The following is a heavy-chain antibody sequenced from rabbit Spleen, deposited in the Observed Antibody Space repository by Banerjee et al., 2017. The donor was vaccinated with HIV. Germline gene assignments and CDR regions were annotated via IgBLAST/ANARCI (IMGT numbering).Heavy chain of an antibody. D-gene: IGHD7-1*01. V-gene: IGHV1S45*01. CDR1: GFSFSNSDY. J-gene: IGHJ6*01. CDR3: ARDTGTSFSSYGMDL. CDR2: IAGSSSAFT. Sequence: QEQLEESGGGLVQPEGSLALTCKASGFSFSNSDYICWVRQAPGKGLEWISCIAGSSSAFTYSATWAKGRFTISKTSSTTVTLQMTSLTVADTATYFCARDTGTSFSSYGMDLWGPGTLVTVS.